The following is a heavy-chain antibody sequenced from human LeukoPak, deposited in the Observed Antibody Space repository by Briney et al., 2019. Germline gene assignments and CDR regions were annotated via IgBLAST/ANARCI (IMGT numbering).Heavy chain of an antibody. CDR3: ARAIFGVVIP. J-gene: IGHJ5*02. D-gene: IGHD3-3*02. Sequence: GASVKVSCKASGYTFTSYGISWVRQAPGQGLEWMGWMNPNSGNTGYAQKFQGRVTMTRNTSISTAYMELSSLRSEDTAVYYCARAIFGVVIPWGQGTLVTVSS. V-gene: IGHV1-8*02. CDR1: GYTFTSYG. CDR2: MNPNSGNT.